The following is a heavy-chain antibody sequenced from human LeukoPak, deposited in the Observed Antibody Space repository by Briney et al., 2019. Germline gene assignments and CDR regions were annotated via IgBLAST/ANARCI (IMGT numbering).Heavy chain of an antibody. D-gene: IGHD2-2*01. J-gene: IGHJ4*02. CDR1: GFTFSSYE. CDR3: ARDTSASLSSKYYFDY. V-gene: IGHV3-7*01. CDR2: IKRDGSEK. Sequence: GGSLRLSCAASGFTFSSYEMNWVRQAPGQGLEWVANIKRDGSEKFYVDSVKGRFTISRDNAKDSVYLQMNNLRADDTAVYYCARDTSASLSSKYYFDYWGQGALVTVSS.